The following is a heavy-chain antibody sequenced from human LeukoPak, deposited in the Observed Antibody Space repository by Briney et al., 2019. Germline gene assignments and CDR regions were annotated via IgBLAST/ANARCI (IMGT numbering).Heavy chain of an antibody. CDR1: GGSISSHY. CDR2: IYYSGSS. V-gene: IGHV4-59*11. Sequence: PSETLSLTCTVSGGSISSHYWGWIRQPPGKGLEWIGYIYYSGSSKYNPSLKSRVTISVDTSKNQFSLKLSSVTAADTAVYYCARLYDSSGYTNWLDPWGQGTLVTVSS. J-gene: IGHJ5*02. D-gene: IGHD3-22*01. CDR3: ARLYDSSGYTNWLDP.